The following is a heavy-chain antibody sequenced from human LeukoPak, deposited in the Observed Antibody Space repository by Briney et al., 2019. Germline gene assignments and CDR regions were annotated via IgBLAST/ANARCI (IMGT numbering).Heavy chain of an antibody. CDR1: GGTFSGYA. CDR3: ATEGQGPMVRGYDGFDI. Sequence: GASVKVSCKASGGTFSGYAINWVRQAPGQGLVWMGRIIPIFGTANYAQKFQGRVTITTDESTSTAYMELSSLRSEDTAVYFCATEGQGPMVRGYDGFDIWGQETMVTVSS. J-gene: IGHJ3*02. V-gene: IGHV1-69*05. D-gene: IGHD3-10*01. CDR2: IIPIFGTA.